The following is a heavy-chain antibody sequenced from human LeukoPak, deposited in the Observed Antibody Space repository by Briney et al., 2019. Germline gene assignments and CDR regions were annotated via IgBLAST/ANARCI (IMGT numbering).Heavy chain of an antibody. D-gene: IGHD3-10*01. CDR3: VRGLYSHGSGNSLSVSDYGTDV. CDR2: IIPIYETT. J-gene: IGHJ6*02. Sequence: GSSVKVSCKASGGSFNHFAVNWVRQAPGQGLEWMGGIIPIYETTNYAQKFQGGVTITADGFTSSAYMELSSLRSEDTAVYYCVRGLYSHGSGNSLSVSDYGTDVWGQGTTVTVSS. CDR1: GGSFNHFA. V-gene: IGHV1-69*01.